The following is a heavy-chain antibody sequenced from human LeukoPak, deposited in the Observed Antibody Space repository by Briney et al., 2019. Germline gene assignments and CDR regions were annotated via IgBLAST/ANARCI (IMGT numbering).Heavy chain of an antibody. CDR3: ARDLDSSGWYRTDY. CDR2: MNPNSGNT. D-gene: IGHD6-19*01. Sequence: ASVKVSCKASGYTFTSYDINWVRQATGQGLEWMGWMNPNSGNTGYAQKFQGRVTMTRNTSISTAYMELRSLRSDDTAVYYCARDLDSSGWYRTDYWGQGTLVTVSS. CDR1: GYTFTSYD. J-gene: IGHJ4*02. V-gene: IGHV1-8*01.